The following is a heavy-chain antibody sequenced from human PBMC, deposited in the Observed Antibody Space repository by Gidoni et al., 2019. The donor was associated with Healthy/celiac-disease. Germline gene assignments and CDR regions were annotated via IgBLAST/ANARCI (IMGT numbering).Heavy chain of an antibody. CDR1: GGSISSGSYY. V-gene: IGHV4-61*02. J-gene: IGHJ2*01. D-gene: IGHD2-2*01. CDR3: ARGEGYCSSTSCYAEGWYFDL. CDR2: IYTSWST. Sequence: QVQLQESGPGLVKPSQTLSLTCTVSGGSISSGSYYGSWIRQPAGKGLEWIGRIYTSWSTNYNPSLKSRVTISVDTSKNQFSLKLSSVTAADTAVYYCARGEGYCSSTSCYAEGWYFDLWGRGTLVTVSS.